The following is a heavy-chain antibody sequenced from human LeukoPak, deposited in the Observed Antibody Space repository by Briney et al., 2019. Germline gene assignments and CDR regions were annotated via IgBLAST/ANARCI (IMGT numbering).Heavy chain of an antibody. V-gene: IGHV3-30*18. CDR2: ISYDGSNK. Sequence: GGSLRLSCAASGFTFSSYGMHWVRQAPGKGLEWVAVISYDGSNKYYADSVKGRFTISRDNSKNTLYLQMNSLRAEDTAVYYCAKGSGYYYYYMDVWGKGTTVTVSS. CDR1: GFTFSSYG. D-gene: IGHD6-19*01. CDR3: AKGSGYYYYYMDV. J-gene: IGHJ6*03.